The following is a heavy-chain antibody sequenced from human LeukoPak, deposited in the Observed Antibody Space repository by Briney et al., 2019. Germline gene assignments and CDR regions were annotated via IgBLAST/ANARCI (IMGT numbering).Heavy chain of an antibody. Sequence: GGSLRLSCAASRFTFSNYWMTWVRQAPGKGLEWVANLNQDGSEKYYVDSVEGRFTISRDNAKNSLYLQMNSLRAEDTAVYYCARGGSYDNSYWGQGTLVTVSS. V-gene: IGHV3-7*01. J-gene: IGHJ4*02. D-gene: IGHD3-10*01. CDR1: RFTFSNYW. CDR3: ARGGSYDNSY. CDR2: LNQDGSEK.